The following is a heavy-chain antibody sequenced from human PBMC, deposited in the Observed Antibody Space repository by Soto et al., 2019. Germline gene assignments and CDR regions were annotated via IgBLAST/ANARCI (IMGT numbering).Heavy chain of an antibody. Sequence: QVQLVESGGGVVQPGRSLRLSCAASGFTFSSYAMHWVRQAPGKGLEWVAVISYYGSNKYYADSVKGRFTISRDNSKNTLYLQMNSLRAEGTAVYYCARDPYSYGPKFGYFDYWGQGTLVTVSS. V-gene: IGHV3-30-3*01. J-gene: IGHJ4*02. CDR2: ISYYGSNK. CDR3: ARDPYSYGPKFGYFDY. CDR1: GFTFSSYA. D-gene: IGHD5-18*01.